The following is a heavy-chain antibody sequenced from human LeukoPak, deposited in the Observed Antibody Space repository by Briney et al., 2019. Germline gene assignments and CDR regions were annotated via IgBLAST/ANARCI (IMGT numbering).Heavy chain of an antibody. V-gene: IGHV1-69*04. CDR2: IIPILGIA. CDR1: GGTFSSYA. Sequence: SVKVSCKASGGTFSSYAISWVRQAPGQGLEWMGRIIPILGIANYAQKFQGRVTMTRNTSISTAYMELSSLRSEDTAVYYCARGRLPQMTDYWGQGTLVTVSS. J-gene: IGHJ4*02. CDR3: ARGRLPQMTDY. D-gene: IGHD5-18*01.